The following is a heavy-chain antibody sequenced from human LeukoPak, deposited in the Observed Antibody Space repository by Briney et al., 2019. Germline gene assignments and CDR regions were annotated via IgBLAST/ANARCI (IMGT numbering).Heavy chain of an antibody. Sequence: SETLSLTCTVSGYSISSGYNWGWIRQPPGKGLEWIGNIYHSGNTYYNPSLKSRVTISVDTSKNQFSLKLSSVTAADTAVYYCASPASGPIDYWGQGTLVTVSS. V-gene: IGHV4-38-2*02. J-gene: IGHJ4*02. CDR3: ASPASGPIDY. CDR2: IYHSGNT. D-gene: IGHD3-3*01. CDR1: GYSISSGYN.